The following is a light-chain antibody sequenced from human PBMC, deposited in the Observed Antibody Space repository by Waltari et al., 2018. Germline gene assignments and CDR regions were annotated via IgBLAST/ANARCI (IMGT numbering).Light chain of an antibody. CDR2: GAS. CDR3: QHYVRLPAT. J-gene: IGKJ1*01. CDR1: QRVSRS. V-gene: IGKV3-20*01. Sequence: EIVLTQSPGTLSLSPGARATLSCRASQRVSRSLAWYQQKPGQAPRLLIYGASNRAAGIPDRFSGSGSGTDFSLTISRLEPEDFAVYYCQHYVRLPATFGQGTKVEIK.